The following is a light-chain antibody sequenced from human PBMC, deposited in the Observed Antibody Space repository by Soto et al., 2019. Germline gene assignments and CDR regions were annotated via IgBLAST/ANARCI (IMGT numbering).Light chain of an antibody. Sequence: QSALTQPASVSGSPGQSITVSCTGSSSDIGAYKYVSWYQQRPGKAPKLMIYDVSNRPSGVSSRFGGSKSGNTASLTISGLQAEDEADYYCSSYTSSNTYVFGTGTKVTVL. J-gene: IGLJ1*01. CDR3: SSYTSSNTYV. CDR2: DVS. CDR1: SSDIGAYKY. V-gene: IGLV2-14*01.